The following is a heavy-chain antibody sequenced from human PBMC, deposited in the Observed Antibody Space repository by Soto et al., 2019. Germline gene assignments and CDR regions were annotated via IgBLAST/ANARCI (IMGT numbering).Heavy chain of an antibody. V-gene: IGHV1-24*01. CDR2: FDPEDGET. Sequence: ASVKVSCKVSGYTLTELSMHWVRQAPGKGLEWMGGFDPEDGETIYAQKFQGRVTMTEDTSTATAYMELSSLRSEDTAVYYCATSYYDFWSGYPNRRRYNWFDPWGQGTLVTVSS. D-gene: IGHD3-3*01. CDR3: ATSYYDFWSGYPNRRRYNWFDP. CDR1: GYTLTELS. J-gene: IGHJ5*02.